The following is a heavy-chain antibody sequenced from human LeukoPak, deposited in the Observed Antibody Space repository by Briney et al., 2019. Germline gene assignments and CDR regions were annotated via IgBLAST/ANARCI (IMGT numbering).Heavy chain of an antibody. J-gene: IGHJ4*02. V-gene: IGHV4-59*02. Sequence: PGGSLRLSCAASGFTVSSNYMSWIRQPPGKGLEWIGYIYYSGSTNYNFSLKSRVTISVDTSKNQFSLKLSSVTAADTAVYYCARERDDFWSGYLEYWGQGTLVTVSS. CDR2: IYYSGST. D-gene: IGHD3-3*01. CDR1: GFTVSSNY. CDR3: ARERDDFWSGYLEY.